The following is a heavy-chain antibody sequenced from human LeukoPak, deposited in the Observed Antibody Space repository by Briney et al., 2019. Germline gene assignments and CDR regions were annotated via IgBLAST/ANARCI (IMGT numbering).Heavy chain of an antibody. Sequence: GGSLRLSCAASGFTFSSYAMHWVRQAPGKGLEWVAVISYDGSNKYYADSVKGRFTISRDNSKNTLYLQMNSLRAEDTAVYYCAKASYGGNPVSFYFDYWGQGTLVTVSS. CDR1: GFTFSSYA. V-gene: IGHV3-30*04. D-gene: IGHD4-23*01. J-gene: IGHJ4*02. CDR3: AKASYGGNPVSFYFDY. CDR2: ISYDGSNK.